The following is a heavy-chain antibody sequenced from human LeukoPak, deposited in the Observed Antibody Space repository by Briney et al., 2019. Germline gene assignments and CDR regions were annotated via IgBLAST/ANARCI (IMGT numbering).Heavy chain of an antibody. CDR3: ARGVQLGYCTNGVCWNLDY. Sequence: ASVKVSCKTSGYTFNTYGINWVRQAPGQGLEWVGWVSAYNGYTNYTQKLQGRVTMTTDTSTSTAYMELRSLRSDDTAVYYCARGVQLGYCTNGVCWNLDYWGQGTLVTVSS. CDR1: GYTFNTYG. D-gene: IGHD2-8*01. J-gene: IGHJ4*02. CDR2: VSAYNGYT. V-gene: IGHV1-18*01.